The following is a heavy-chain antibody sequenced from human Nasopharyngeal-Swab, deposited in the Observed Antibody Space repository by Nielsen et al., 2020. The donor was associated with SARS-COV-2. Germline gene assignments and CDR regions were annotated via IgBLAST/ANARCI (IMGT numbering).Heavy chain of an antibody. D-gene: IGHD6-13*01. Sequence: WIRQPPGKGLEWVSYISSSSSTIYYTDPVKGRFTISRDNAKNSLYLQMNSLRAEDTAVYYCARDLNPSYSRAFDYWGRGTLVTVSS. CDR3: ARDLNPSYSRAFDY. J-gene: IGHJ4*02. CDR2: ISSSSSTI. V-gene: IGHV3-48*04.